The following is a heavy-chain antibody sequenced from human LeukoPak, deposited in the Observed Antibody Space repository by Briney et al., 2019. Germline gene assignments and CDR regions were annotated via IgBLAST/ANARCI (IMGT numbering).Heavy chain of an antibody. D-gene: IGHD3-22*01. CDR3: ARVEYYYDSSGYYFFDY. CDR2: INPNSGGT. J-gene: IGHJ4*02. Sequence: ASVTVSFKASGYTFTVYYMHWVRQAPGQGLEWMGRINPNSGGTNYAQKFQGRVTMTRDTSISTAYMELSRLRSDDTAVYYCARVEYYYDSSGYYFFDYWGQGTLVTVSS. CDR1: GYTFTVYY. V-gene: IGHV1-2*06.